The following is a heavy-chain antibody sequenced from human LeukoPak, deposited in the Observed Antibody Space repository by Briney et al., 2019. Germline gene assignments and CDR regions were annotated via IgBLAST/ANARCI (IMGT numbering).Heavy chain of an antibody. D-gene: IGHD1-26*01. J-gene: IGHJ4*02. V-gene: IGHV1-46*01. Sequence: ASVKVSCKASGYTFTSYYMHWVRQAPGQGLEWMGIINPSGGSTSYAQKFQGRVTMTRDTSTSTVYMKLSSLRSEDTAVYYCARGQSGSYRKYYFDYWGQGTLVTVSS. CDR3: ARGQSGSYRKYYFDY. CDR1: GYTFTSYY. CDR2: INPSGGST.